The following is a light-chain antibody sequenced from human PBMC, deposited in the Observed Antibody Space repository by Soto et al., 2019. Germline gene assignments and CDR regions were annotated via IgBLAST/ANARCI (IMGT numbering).Light chain of an antibody. Sequence: DIQMTQSPSTLSASVGDRVTITCRASQSISSWLAWYQQKQGNAPKLLIYYASSLESGVPSRFSGSGSGTEFTLPISSLQPDDFATYYCQQYNSYSPYTFGQGTKLEIK. J-gene: IGKJ2*01. CDR3: QQYNSYSPYT. CDR2: YAS. V-gene: IGKV1-5*01. CDR1: QSISSW.